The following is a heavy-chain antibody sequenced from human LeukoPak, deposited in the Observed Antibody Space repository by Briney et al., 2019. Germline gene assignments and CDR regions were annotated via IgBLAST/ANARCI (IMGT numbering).Heavy chain of an antibody. CDR2: ISGSGGST. V-gene: IGHV3-23*01. Sequence: GGSLRLSCAASGFTFSSYAMSWVRQAPGKGLEWVSAISGSGGSTYYADSVKGRFTISRDNSKNTLYLQMTSLRAEDTAVYYCAKDRGDCLMCSDAFDIWGQGTMVTVSS. CDR1: GFTFSSYA. CDR3: AKDRGDCLMCSDAFDI. D-gene: IGHD2-21*02. J-gene: IGHJ3*02.